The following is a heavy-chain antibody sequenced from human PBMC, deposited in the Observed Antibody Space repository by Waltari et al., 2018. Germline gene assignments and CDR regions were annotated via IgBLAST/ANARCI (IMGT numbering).Heavy chain of an antibody. CDR1: GCPTSSSNFY. D-gene: IGHD3-16*01. V-gene: IGHV4-39*07. CDR2: VYKNGNA. Sequence: QESGARPVKPSATLSRMCTVPGCPTSSSNFYYGWIRQAPGMGLEWIGSVYKNGNAYYNPSLSSRVTISVDRSKNQFSLNLHSVTAADTAVYYCALSLGYGGFDSWGQGTQVTVSS. CDR3: ALSLGYGGFDS. J-gene: IGHJ4*01.